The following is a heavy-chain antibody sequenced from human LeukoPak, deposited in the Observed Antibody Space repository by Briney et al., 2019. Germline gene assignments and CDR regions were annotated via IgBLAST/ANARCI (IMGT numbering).Heavy chain of an antibody. Sequence: GESLKISFKGSGYRFTSYWIGWVRPLPGKGLAWMGIIYPGDSDTRYSPSFQGQVTISADKSISTAYLQWSSLKASDTAMYYCARNPYYGGNSGSWFDPWGQGTLVTVSS. CDR3: ARNPYYGGNSGSWFDP. D-gene: IGHD4-23*01. J-gene: IGHJ5*02. V-gene: IGHV5-51*01. CDR2: IYPGDSDT. CDR1: GYRFTSYW.